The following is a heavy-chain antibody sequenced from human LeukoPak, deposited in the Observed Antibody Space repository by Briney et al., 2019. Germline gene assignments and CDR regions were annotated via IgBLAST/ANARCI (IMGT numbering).Heavy chain of an antibody. J-gene: IGHJ4*02. CDR3: AKRGVVIRVVLVGFHKEAYYFDS. Sequence: GGSLRLSCAVSGITLSNYGMSWVRQAPGKGLEWAAGISDSGGRTNYADSVKGRFTISRDNPKNTLFLQMNSLRAEDTAVYFCAKRGVVIRVVLVGFHKEAYYFDSWGQGALVTVSS. CDR1: GITLSNYG. V-gene: IGHV3-23*01. CDR2: ISDSGGRT. D-gene: IGHD3-10*01.